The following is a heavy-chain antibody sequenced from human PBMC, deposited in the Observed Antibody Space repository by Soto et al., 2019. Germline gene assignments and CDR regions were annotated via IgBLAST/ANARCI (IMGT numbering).Heavy chain of an antibody. Sequence: QITLKESGPTLVKPTQTLTLTCTFSGFSLTTTGAGVGWIRQPPGKALEWLALIYWDDDRRYSPSLKSRLTITKDTSKNQVVRTMTNMDPVDTATYFCAHSAWYAFGFWGQGTLVTVSS. V-gene: IGHV2-5*02. CDR3: AHSAWYAFGF. D-gene: IGHD2-8*02. CDR1: GFSLTTTGAG. CDR2: IYWDDDR. J-gene: IGHJ3*01.